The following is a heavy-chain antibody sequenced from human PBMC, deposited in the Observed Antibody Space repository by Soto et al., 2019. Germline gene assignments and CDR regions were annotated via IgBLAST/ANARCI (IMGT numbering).Heavy chain of an antibody. CDR1: GNSVSSNSAA. CDR3: AGVASFRRMDF. Sequence: SQTLSLTCVISGNSVSSNSAAWIWIRQSPSRGLEWLGRTYYRSKWYNDYAVSVKSRITINPDTSKNQFSLHLDSVIPEDTAAYHFAGVASFRRMDFRGQAPQVTVYS. V-gene: IGHV6-1*01. CDR2: TYYRSKWYN. D-gene: IGHD2-21*01. J-gene: IGHJ6*02.